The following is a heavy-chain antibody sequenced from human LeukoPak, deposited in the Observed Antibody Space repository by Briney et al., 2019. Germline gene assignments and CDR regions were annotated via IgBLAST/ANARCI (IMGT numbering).Heavy chain of an antibody. J-gene: IGHJ4*02. CDR1: GFTFSRYT. V-gene: IGHV3-30*04. CDR2: ISFYENNA. CDR3: ARDPSEYFDY. Sequence: GGSLRLSCAASGFTFSRYTMHWVRQAPGKRLEWVAVISFYENNAYYADSVKSRFTISRDDSKNTLFLQMNSLTTEDTAVYYCARDPSEYFDYWGQGTLVTVSS.